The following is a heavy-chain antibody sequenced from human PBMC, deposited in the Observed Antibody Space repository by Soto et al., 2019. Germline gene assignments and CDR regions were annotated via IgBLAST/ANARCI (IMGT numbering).Heavy chain of an antibody. CDR2: INHSGST. CDR1: GGSFSGYY. V-gene: IGHV4-34*01. CDR3: ARGLRRIQHDY. J-gene: IGHJ4*02. Sequence: QVQLQQWGAGLLKPSETLSLTCAVYGGSFSGYYWSWIRQPPGKGLEWIGKINHSGSTNYNPSLKSRVTISVDTSKNQFSQKLSSVTAADTAVYYCARGLRRIQHDYWGQGTLVTVSS. D-gene: IGHD5-18*01.